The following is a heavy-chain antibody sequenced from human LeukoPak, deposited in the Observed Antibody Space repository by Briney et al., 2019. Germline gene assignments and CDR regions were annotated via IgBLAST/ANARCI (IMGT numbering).Heavy chain of an antibody. CDR1: GGSFSGYY. V-gene: IGHV4-34*01. D-gene: IGHD3-3*01. CDR2: INHSGST. CDR3: AVGPGNDDFWSGLYYYYMDI. Sequence: SETLSLICAVYGGSFSGYYWSWIRQPPGKGLEWIGEINHSGSTNYNPSLKSRVTISVDTSKNQFSLKLSSVAAADTAVYYCAVGPGNDDFWSGLYYYYMDIGGKKTTVTVS. J-gene: IGHJ6*03.